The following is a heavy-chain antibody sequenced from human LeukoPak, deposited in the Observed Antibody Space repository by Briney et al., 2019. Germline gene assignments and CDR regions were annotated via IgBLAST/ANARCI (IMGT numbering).Heavy chain of an antibody. CDR2: ISYDGTNR. V-gene: IGHV3-30*18. CDR3: AKEGGYNSYYFDY. J-gene: IGHJ4*02. Sequence: GGSLRLSCAASGFTFSSYWMSWVRQAPGKGLEWVTVISYDGTNRYYTNSVKGRFTISRDNSKNTLYLQMNSLRDEDTAVYYCAKEGGYNSYYFDYWGQGTLVTVSS. CDR1: GFTFSSYW. D-gene: IGHD5-24*01.